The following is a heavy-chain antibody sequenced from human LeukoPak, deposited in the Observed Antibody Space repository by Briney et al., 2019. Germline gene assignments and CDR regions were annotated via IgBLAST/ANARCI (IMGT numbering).Heavy chain of an antibody. CDR1: GFTFSSYA. Sequence: GGSLRLSCAASGFTFSSYAMSWVRQAPGKGLEWVSAISGSGGSTYYADSVKGRFTISRDNSKNTLYLQMNSLRAEDTAVYYCAKPLTGLVATLLVAFDIWGQGTMVTLSS. D-gene: IGHD5-12*01. CDR3: AKPLTGLVATLLVAFDI. J-gene: IGHJ3*02. CDR2: ISGSGGST. V-gene: IGHV3-23*01.